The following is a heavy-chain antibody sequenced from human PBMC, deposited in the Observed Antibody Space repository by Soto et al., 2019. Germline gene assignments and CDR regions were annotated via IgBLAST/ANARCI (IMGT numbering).Heavy chain of an antibody. D-gene: IGHD3-22*01. CDR1: GFIFSTYS. Sequence: PGGSLRLSCAASGFIFSTYSMNWVRQAPGKGLEWVSSISSSSSYIYYADSVKGRFTISRDNANNSLYLQMNSLRAEDTAVYYCARVPYDSSGYSDAFDIWGQGTMVTVSS. CDR3: ARVPYDSSGYSDAFDI. CDR2: ISSSSSYI. J-gene: IGHJ3*02. V-gene: IGHV3-21*01.